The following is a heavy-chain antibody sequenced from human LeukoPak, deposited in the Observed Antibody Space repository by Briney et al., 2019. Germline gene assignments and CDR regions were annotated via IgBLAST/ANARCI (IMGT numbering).Heavy chain of an antibody. V-gene: IGHV4-34*01. CDR2: IYYSGAT. J-gene: IGHJ4*02. D-gene: IGHD5-24*01. Sequence: SETLSLTCAVYGGSFSGYYWSWIRQPPGKWLEWIGNIYYSGATNYIPSLKTRVTISVDKSKNQFSLKLTSVTAADTAVYYCARSDYNSYFDCWGQGTLVTVSS. CDR1: GGSFSGYY. CDR3: ARSDYNSYFDC.